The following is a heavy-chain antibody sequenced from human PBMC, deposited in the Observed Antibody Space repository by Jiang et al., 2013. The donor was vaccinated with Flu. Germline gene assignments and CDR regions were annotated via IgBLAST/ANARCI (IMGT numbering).Heavy chain of an antibody. CDR3: AKLYGDYQIGHFDY. D-gene: IGHD4-17*01. J-gene: IGHJ4*02. V-gene: IGHV5-51*01. Sequence: YSPSFQGQVTISADKSISTAYLQWSSLKASDTAMYYCAKLYGDYQIGHFDYWGQGTLVTVSS.